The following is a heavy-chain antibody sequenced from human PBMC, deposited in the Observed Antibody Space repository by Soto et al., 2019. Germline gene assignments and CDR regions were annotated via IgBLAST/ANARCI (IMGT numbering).Heavy chain of an antibody. D-gene: IGHD1-1*01. Sequence: QVQLVQSGAEVKRPGSSVKVSCQASGGTFSNYAISWVRQAPGQGLEWMGGIIPVFDTPSYAQKFQGRVTITADKFTTTADMERSRLTSEDTDVFYCARVSDPDPNYYFDQCGQGTLVTVSS. CDR3: ARVSDPDPNYYFDQ. CDR2: IIPVFDTP. CDR1: GGTFSNYA. J-gene: IGHJ4*02. V-gene: IGHV1-69*06.